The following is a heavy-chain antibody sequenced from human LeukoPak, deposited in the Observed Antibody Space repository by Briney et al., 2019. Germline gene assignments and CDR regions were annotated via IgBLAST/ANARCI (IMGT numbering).Heavy chain of an antibody. CDR2: ISYDGSNK. J-gene: IGHJ4*02. Sequence: GGSLRLSCAASGFIYSSYAMHWVREAPGKGLVWVSVISYDGSNKHYADSVKGRFTIYRDNSKNTLYLQMNSLRAEDTAVYYCAREVTDSSGYMRFDYWGQGTLVTVSS. D-gene: IGHD3-22*01. V-gene: IGHV3-30*04. CDR3: AREVTDSSGYMRFDY. CDR1: GFIYSSYA.